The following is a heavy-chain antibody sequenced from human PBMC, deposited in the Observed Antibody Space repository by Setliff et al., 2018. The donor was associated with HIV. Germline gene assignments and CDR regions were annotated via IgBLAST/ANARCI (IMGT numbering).Heavy chain of an antibody. D-gene: IGHD3-22*01. CDR3: ARGADASGYFYREYSQH. V-gene: IGHV1-69*13. CDR1: GGTFSSYA. J-gene: IGHJ1*01. CDR2: VVPTIHEA. Sequence: SVKVSCKASGGTFSSYAITWVRQAPGQGLEWMGGVVPTIHEATYAQKFQGRVTITADESATTVYMEMSGLTSEDTAIYYCARGADASGYFYREYSQHWGQGTQVTVSS.